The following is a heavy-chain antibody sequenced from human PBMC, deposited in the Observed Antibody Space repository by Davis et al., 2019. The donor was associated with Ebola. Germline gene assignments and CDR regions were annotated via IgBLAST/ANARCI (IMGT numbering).Heavy chain of an antibody. CDR1: GFRFSNSW. CDR2: IKQGGGEK. V-gene: IGHV3-7*01. CDR3: ARDSGNSGYDLLDY. D-gene: IGHD5-12*01. Sequence: PGGSLRLSCAASGFRFSNSWMTWVRQAPGKGLEWVANIKQGGGEKNYVDSVKGRFTISRDDAKNSLSLQMNSLRTEDTAVYYCARDSGNSGYDLLDYWGQGTLVTVSS. J-gene: IGHJ4*02.